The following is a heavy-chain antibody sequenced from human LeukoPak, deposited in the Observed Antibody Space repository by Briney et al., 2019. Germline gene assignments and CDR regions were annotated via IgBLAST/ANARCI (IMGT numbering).Heavy chain of an antibody. CDR3: AELGITMIGGV. V-gene: IGHV3-66*01. Sequence: PGGSLRLSCAASQSIVSSRYMSWVRQAPGKGLEWVSIIYDGGKTYYADSVKGRFTISRDNAKNSLYLQMNSLRAEDTAVYYCAELGITMIGGVWGKGTTVTISS. J-gene: IGHJ6*04. CDR1: QSIVSSRY. D-gene: IGHD3-10*02. CDR2: IYDGGKT.